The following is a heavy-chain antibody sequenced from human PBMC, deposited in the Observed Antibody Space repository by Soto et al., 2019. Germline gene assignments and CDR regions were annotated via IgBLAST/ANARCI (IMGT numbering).Heavy chain of an antibody. CDR3: ARDPAPTYYYDSSGYYYFDY. CDR1: GYTFTSYY. V-gene: IGHV1-46*01. CDR2: INPSGGST. D-gene: IGHD3-22*01. J-gene: IGHJ4*02. Sequence: ASVKVSCKASGYTFTSYYMHWVRQAPGQGLEWMGIINPSGGSTSYAQKFQGRVTMTRDTSTSTVYMELSSLRSVDTAVYYCARDPAPTYYYDSSGYYYFDYWGQGTLVTVSS.